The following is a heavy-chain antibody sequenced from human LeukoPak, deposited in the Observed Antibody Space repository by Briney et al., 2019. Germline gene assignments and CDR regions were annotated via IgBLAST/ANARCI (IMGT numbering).Heavy chain of an antibody. CDR3: ARGLYGGNPPFDY. J-gene: IGHJ4*02. V-gene: IGHV1-69*04. Sequence: ASVKVPCKASGGTFSSYAISWVRQAPGQGLEWMGRIIPILGIANYAQKFQGRVTITADKSTSTAYMELSSLRSEDTAVYYCARGLYGGNPPFDYWGQGTLVTVSS. D-gene: IGHD4-23*01. CDR2: IIPILGIA. CDR1: GGTFSSYA.